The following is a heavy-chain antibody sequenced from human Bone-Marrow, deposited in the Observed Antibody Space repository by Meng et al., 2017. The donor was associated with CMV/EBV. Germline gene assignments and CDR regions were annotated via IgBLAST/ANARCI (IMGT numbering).Heavy chain of an antibody. Sequence: SETLSLTCAVSGGSISSTTYYWGWIRQPPGTGLEWIGSMYNSGSTYYNPSLKSRVTISVDTSKNQFSLKLSSVTAADTAVYYCARDPRLGKGYYGMDVWGQGTTVTVSS. J-gene: IGHJ6*02. CDR1: GGSISSTTYY. CDR3: ARDPRLGKGYYGMDV. V-gene: IGHV4-39*07. D-gene: IGHD6-19*01. CDR2: MYNSGST.